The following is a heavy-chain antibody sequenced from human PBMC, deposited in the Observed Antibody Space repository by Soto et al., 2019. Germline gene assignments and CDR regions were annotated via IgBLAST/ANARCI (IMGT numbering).Heavy chain of an antibody. CDR1: GGTFSSYA. Sequence: SVKVSCKASGGTFSSYAITWVRQSPGQGLEWMGRIIPILGIANYAQKFQGRVTITADKSASTVYMEVSSLRSEDTAVYYCARAAYYYESSGYYPGDYWGQGTLVTAPQ. V-gene: IGHV1-69*04. CDR3: ARAAYYYESSGYYPGDY. J-gene: IGHJ4*02. D-gene: IGHD3-22*01. CDR2: IIPILGIA.